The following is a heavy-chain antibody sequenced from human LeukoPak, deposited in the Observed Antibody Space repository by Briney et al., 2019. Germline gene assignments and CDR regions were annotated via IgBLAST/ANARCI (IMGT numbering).Heavy chain of an antibody. Sequence: PSETLSLTCTVSSGSITSDYWSWIRQPPGKGLEWIGYIYYSGSTNYNPSLKSRVTISVDTSKNQFSLKLNSVTAADTAVYYCARHYYGSGSYRWFDPWGQGTLVTVSS. D-gene: IGHD3-10*01. CDR2: IYYSGST. J-gene: IGHJ5*02. CDR3: ARHYYGSGSYRWFDP. CDR1: SGSITSDY. V-gene: IGHV4-59*08.